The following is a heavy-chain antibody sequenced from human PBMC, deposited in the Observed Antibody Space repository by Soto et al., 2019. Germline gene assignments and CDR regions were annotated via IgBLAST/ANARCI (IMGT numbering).Heavy chain of an antibody. J-gene: IGHJ4*02. CDR1: GYSFTGYY. Sequence: HEHLVQSGAEVKRPGASLKVSCKAYGYSFTGYYIHWVRQAPGKGLEWMGWINPDSGATNYAQNFQGRVTRTSDTSISTASLDLTSLTSDDTAVYYCARGDYGTGGYPFPYFDYWGQGTRVIVSS. CDR2: INPDSGAT. D-gene: IGHD3-10*01. CDR3: ARGDYGTGGYPFPYFDY. V-gene: IGHV1-2*02.